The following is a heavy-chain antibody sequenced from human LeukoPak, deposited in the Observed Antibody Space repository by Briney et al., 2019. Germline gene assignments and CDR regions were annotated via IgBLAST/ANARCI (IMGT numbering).Heavy chain of an antibody. Sequence: PGRSLRLSCAASGVTFDDYAMCGVRQAPGEGVEWGSGISWNSGSIGYADSGKGRFTISRNNAKNSLYLQMNSLRAEDTALYYCAKDRGMTMVREFDYWGQGTLVTVSS. D-gene: IGHD3-10*01. J-gene: IGHJ4*02. V-gene: IGHV3-9*01. CDR1: GVTFDDYA. CDR2: ISWNSGSI. CDR3: AKDRGMTMVREFDY.